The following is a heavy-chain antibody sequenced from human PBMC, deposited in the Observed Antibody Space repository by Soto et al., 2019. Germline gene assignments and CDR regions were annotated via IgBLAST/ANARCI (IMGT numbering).Heavy chain of an antibody. Sequence: APVKVSSKALGCSFTSHYMHWVRQAPGKGLEWMGTIYPGGVNIGYAQKFKGRVTMTKDTSTSTVYMELNSLTSEDTAFFFCARDQGWHDWVWWSAPWGQGTLVTVSP. V-gene: IGHV1-46*03. J-gene: IGHJ5*02. CDR1: GCSFTSHY. CDR3: ARDQGWHDWVWWSAP. CDR2: IYPGGVNI. D-gene: IGHD1-1*01.